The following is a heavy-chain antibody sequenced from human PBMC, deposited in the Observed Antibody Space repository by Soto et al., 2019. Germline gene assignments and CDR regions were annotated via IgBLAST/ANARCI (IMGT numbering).Heavy chain of an antibody. V-gene: IGHV3-30*18. CDR2: ISYDGSNK. Sequence: GGSLRLSCAASGFTFSSYGMHWVRQAPGKGLEWVAVISYDGSNKYYADSVKGRFTISRDNSKNTLYLQMNSLRAEDTAVYYCAKVWSSGRYYYYGMDVWGQGTTVTVSS. D-gene: IGHD6-6*01. CDR1: GFTFSSYG. CDR3: AKVWSSGRYYYYGMDV. J-gene: IGHJ6*02.